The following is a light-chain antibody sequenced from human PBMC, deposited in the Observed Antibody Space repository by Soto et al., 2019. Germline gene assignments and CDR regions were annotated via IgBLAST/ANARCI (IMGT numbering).Light chain of an antibody. CDR3: CSYAGSPYV. Sequence: QSALTQPASVSGSPGQSITISCTGTSSDVGSYNLVSWYQQHPGKAPKLMIYEVNKRPSGVSSRLSGSKSGNTASLTISGLQAEDEADYYCCSYAGSPYVFGTGTKVTVL. V-gene: IGLV2-23*02. J-gene: IGLJ1*01. CDR1: SSDVGSYNL. CDR2: EVN.